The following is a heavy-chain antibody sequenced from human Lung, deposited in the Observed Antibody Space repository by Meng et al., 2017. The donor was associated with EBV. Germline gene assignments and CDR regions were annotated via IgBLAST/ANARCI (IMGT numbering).Heavy chain of an antibody. V-gene: IGHV1-18*01. Sequence: QLLLGESGTDLENPGSVGKVSCKASVYSINSYVMYVVRQAPGQGLELMGWISGYNGNTKYAQKLHGRVTMTTETSTSTAYMEMRSLRSDDTALYYCARGADGATFDYWGQGTLVTVSS. CDR3: ARGADGATFDY. D-gene: IGHD1-26*01. J-gene: IGHJ4*02. CDR1: VYSINSYV. CDR2: ISGYNGNT.